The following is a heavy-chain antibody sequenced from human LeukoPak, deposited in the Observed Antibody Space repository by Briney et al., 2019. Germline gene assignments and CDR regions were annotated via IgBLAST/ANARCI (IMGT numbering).Heavy chain of an antibody. J-gene: IGHJ6*03. CDR1: GFAFSDYY. D-gene: IGHD4-17*01. V-gene: IGHV3-11*04. CDR2: ISSSGSTI. CDR3: ARGDYGAQGYYYYYYMDV. Sequence: GGSLRLSCAASGFAFSDYYMSWIRQAPGKGLEWVSYISSSGSTIYYADSVKGRFTISRDNAKNSLYLQMNSLRAEDTAVYYCARGDYGAQGYYYYYYMDVWGKGTTVTVSS.